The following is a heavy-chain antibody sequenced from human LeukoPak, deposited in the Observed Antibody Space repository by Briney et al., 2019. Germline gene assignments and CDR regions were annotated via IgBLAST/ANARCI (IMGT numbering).Heavy chain of an antibody. V-gene: IGHV3-15*01. J-gene: IGHJ4*02. CDR2: IKSKSDGGTT. D-gene: IGHD2-8*01. CDR3: TTLGKKYAWEGH. CDR1: GFTFSNTW. Sequence: GGSLRLSCAASGFTFSNTWMSWVHQAPGKGLEWVGHIKSKSDGGTTDYPAPVKGRFTISRDDSKNTLYLQMSSLKTEDTAVYYCTTLGKKYAWEGHWGQGTLVTVSS.